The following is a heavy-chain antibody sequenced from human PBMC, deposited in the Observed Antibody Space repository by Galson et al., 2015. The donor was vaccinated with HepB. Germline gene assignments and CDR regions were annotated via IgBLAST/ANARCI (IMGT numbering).Heavy chain of an antibody. D-gene: IGHD6-13*01. CDR3: ARDRGAAAGQQDLGY. CDR2: IIPIFGTA. J-gene: IGHJ4*02. Sequence: SVKVSCKASGGTFSSYAISWVRQAPGQGLEWMGGIIPIFGTANYAQKFQGRVTITADESTSTAYMELSSLRSEDTAVYYCARDRGAAAGQQDLGYWGQGTLVTVSS. V-gene: IGHV1-69*13. CDR1: GGTFSSYA.